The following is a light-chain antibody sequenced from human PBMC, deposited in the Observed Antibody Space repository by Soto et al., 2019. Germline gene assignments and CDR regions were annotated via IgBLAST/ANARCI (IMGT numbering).Light chain of an antibody. CDR3: QQYGSSPRT. Sequence: EIELTQSPGTLSLSPGERATLSCRASQSVSSSYLAWYQQKPGQAPRLLIYGASSRVTGITDRFSGSGSGTDFTLTISRLEPEDFAVYYCQQYGSSPRTFGQGTKVDI. CDR1: QSVSSSY. V-gene: IGKV3-20*01. J-gene: IGKJ1*01. CDR2: GAS.